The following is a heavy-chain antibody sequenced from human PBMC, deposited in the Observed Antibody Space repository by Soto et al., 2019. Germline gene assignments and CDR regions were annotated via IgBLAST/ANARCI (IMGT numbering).Heavy chain of an antibody. V-gene: IGHV5-10-1*01. CDR2: TEPSHFYA. CDR3: ARIVASSSGLSHYCLCGMDV. CDR1: GYSLTSYW. J-gene: IGHJ6*02. Sequence: ESPLISCTGAGYSLTSYWLSWAPQMPGTGLVWMGRTEPSHFYANYSPSFQSHVTNPANKSISIAYLQWSSLKASDTAMYYCARIVASSSGLSHYCLCGMDVWGQGTTVTVSS. D-gene: IGHD6-6*01.